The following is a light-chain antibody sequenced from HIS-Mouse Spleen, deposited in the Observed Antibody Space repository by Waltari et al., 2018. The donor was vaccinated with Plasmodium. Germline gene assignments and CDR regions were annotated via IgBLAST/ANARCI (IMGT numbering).Light chain of an antibody. CDR1: ALPKKY. V-gene: IGLV3-10*01. J-gene: IGLJ3*02. CDR2: EDS. Sequence: SYELTQPPSVSVSPGQTARITCSGDALPKKYAYWYQQKSGQAHVLVIYEDSKRPSGLPERFSGSSPGTMATLTISGAQVEDEADYYCYSTDSSGNHRVFGGGTKLTVL. CDR3: YSTDSSGNHRV.